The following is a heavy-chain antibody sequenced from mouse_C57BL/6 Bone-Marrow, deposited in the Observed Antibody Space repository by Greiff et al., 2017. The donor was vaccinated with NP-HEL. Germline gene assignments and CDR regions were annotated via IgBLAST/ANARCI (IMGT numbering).Heavy chain of an antibody. CDR3: AREDGNYEAY. J-gene: IGHJ3*01. V-gene: IGHV1-19*01. D-gene: IGHD2-1*01. CDR1: GYTFTDYY. CDR2: INPYNGGT. Sequence: VQLQQSGPVLVKPGASVKMSCKASGYTFTDYYMNWVKQSHGKSLEWIGVINPYNGGTSYNQKFKGKATLTVDKSSSTAYMELNSLTSEDSAVYYCAREDGNYEAYWGQGTLVTVSA.